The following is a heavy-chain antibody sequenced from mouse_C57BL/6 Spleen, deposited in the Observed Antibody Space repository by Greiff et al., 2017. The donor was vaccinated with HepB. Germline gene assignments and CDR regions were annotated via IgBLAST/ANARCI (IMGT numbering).Heavy chain of an antibody. Sequence: VQLQQSGPELVKPGASVKISCKASGYAFSSSWMNWVKQRPGKGREWIGRIYPGDGDTNYNGKFKGKATLTADKSSSTAYMQLSSLTSEDSAVYFCARSYYYGSLGYAMDYWGQGTSVTVSS. CDR2: IYPGDGDT. CDR3: ARSYYYGSLGYAMDY. V-gene: IGHV1-82*01. J-gene: IGHJ4*01. D-gene: IGHD1-1*01. CDR1: GYAFSSSW.